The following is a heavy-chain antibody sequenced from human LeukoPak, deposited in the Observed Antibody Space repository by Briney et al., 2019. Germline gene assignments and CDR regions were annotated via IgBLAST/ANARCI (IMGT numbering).Heavy chain of an antibody. CDR3: ASNSKTSRDAFDI. Sequence: GESLKISCKGSGYSFNSYWIGWVRQMPGKGLEWMGIIYPGDSDTRYSPSFQGQVSISADKSISTAYLQWSSLKASDTAMYYCASNSKTSRDAFDIWGQGTMVTVSS. CDR1: GYSFNSYW. D-gene: IGHD2/OR15-2a*01. CDR2: IYPGDSDT. J-gene: IGHJ3*02. V-gene: IGHV5-51*01.